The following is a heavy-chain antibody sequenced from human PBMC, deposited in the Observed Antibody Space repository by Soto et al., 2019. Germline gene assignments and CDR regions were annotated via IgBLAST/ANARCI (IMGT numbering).Heavy chain of an antibody. J-gene: IGHJ4*02. Sequence: SETLSLTCTVSGGSVSSGSYYWSWIRQPPGKGLEWIGYIYYSGSTNYNPSLKSRVTISVDTSKNQFSLKLSSVTAADTAVYYCAMGGYYDSSGKGYFDYWGQGTLVTVSS. V-gene: IGHV4-61*01. CDR2: IYYSGST. CDR1: GGSVSSGSYY. CDR3: AMGGYYDSSGKGYFDY. D-gene: IGHD3-22*01.